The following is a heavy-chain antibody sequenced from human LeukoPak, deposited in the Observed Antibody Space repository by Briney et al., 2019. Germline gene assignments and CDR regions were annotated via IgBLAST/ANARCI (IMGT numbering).Heavy chain of an antibody. Sequence: HAGGSLRLSCAASGFTFSGSAIHWVCQAPGKGLEWVAVISCDGSGTYYADSVKGRFTISRDNSKNTLYLQMNSLEPDDTAVYYCARDAFYSSGTYFDYWGQGTLVTVSS. CDR3: ARDAFYSSGTYFDY. J-gene: IGHJ4*02. D-gene: IGHD3-10*01. CDR2: ISCDGSGT. CDR1: GFTFSGSA. V-gene: IGHV3-30*04.